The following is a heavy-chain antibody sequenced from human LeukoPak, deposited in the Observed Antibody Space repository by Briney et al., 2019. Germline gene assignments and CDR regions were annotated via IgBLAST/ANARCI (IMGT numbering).Heavy chain of an antibody. Sequence: GASVKVSCKASGYTFTSYGISCVRQAPGQGLEWMVWISGYKGNTHYAHNLQGRVTMTTDTSTSTAYMEMRSLRSDDTAVYYCARDEARYSSGYYPNWFDPWGQGTLVTVSS. V-gene: IGHV1-18*01. J-gene: IGHJ5*02. CDR1: GYTFTSYG. CDR3: ARDEARYSSGYYPNWFDP. D-gene: IGHD3-22*01. CDR2: ISGYKGNT.